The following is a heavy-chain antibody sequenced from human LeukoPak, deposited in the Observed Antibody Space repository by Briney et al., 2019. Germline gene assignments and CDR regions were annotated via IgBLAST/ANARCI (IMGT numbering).Heavy chain of an antibody. CDR3: ASGPYSSGWYGAFDI. J-gene: IGHJ3*02. Sequence: GASVKVSCKASGYTFTSYGISWVRQAPGQGLEWMGWISAYNGNTNYAQKLQGRVTMTTDTSTSTAYMELRSLRSDDTAVYYCASGPYSSGWYGAFDIWGQGTMVTVSS. CDR2: ISAYNGNT. V-gene: IGHV1-18*01. D-gene: IGHD6-19*01. CDR1: GYTFTSYG.